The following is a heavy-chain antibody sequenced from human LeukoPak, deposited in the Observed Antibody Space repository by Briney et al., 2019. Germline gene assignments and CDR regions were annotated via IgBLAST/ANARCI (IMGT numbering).Heavy chain of an antibody. CDR1: GFTFSNYA. Sequence: PGGSLRLSCAASGFTFSNYAMSWVRQAPGKGLEWVSVISGSGGATYYADSVKGRFTISRDNSKNTLYLQMNSLRAEDTAVYYCANTHDYGDYWGQGTLVTVSS. CDR3: ANTHDYGDY. CDR2: ISGSGGAT. V-gene: IGHV3-23*01. J-gene: IGHJ4*02.